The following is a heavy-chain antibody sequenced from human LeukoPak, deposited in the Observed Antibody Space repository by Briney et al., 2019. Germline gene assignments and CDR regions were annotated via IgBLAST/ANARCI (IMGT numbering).Heavy chain of an antibody. J-gene: IGHJ4*02. Sequence: SETLSLTCTVSGGSISSYYWSWIRQPPGKGLEWIGYIYYSGSTNYNPSLKSRVTISVDTSKNQFSLKLSSVTAADTAVYYCAGGITGTTPKNWCQGTLVTVSS. CDR3: AGGITGTTPKN. V-gene: IGHV4-59*01. D-gene: IGHD1-20*01. CDR2: IYYSGST. CDR1: GGSISSYY.